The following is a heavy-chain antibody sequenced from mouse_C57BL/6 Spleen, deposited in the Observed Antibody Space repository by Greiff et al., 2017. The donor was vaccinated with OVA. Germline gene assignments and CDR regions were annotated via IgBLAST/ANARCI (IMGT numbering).Heavy chain of an antibody. D-gene: IGHD1-1*01. J-gene: IGHJ2*01. Sequence: VQLQQPGAELVMPGASVKLSCKASGYTFTSYWMHWVKQRPGQGLEWIGEIDPSDSYTNYNQKVKGKSTLTVDKTSSTAYIQLSSLTSEDSAVYYCARGNSYYYFDYWGQGTTLTVSS. CDR2: IDPSDSYT. CDR1: GYTFTSYW. CDR3: ARGNSYYYFDY. V-gene: IGHV1-69*01.